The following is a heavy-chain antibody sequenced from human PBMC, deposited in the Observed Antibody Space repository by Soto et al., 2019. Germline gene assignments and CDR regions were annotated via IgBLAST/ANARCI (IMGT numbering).Heavy chain of an antibody. V-gene: IGHV3-21*01. CDR3: ARVKGGAIFGVVVPDNYYYGMDV. Sequence: GGSLRLSCAASGFTFSSYSMNWVRQAPGKGLEWVSSISSSSSYIYYADSVKGRFTISRDNAKNSLYLQMNSLRAEDTAVYYCARVKGGAIFGVVVPDNYYYGMDVWGQGTTVTVSS. CDR2: ISSSSSYI. J-gene: IGHJ6*02. D-gene: IGHD3-3*01. CDR1: GFTFSSYS.